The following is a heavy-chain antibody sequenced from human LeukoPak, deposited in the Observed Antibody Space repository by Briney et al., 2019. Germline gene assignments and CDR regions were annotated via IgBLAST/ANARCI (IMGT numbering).Heavy chain of an antibody. CDR1: GGSITIYY. J-gene: IGHJ4*02. Sequence: LRLFCTVSGGSITIYYWSWIRQPPGKGLEWIGYIYYSGSTNYNPPLKSRVSISVETSKNQFSLTLRSVTAADTAVYYCARHIPGNPYFDYWGQGTLVTVSS. CDR2: IYYSGST. CDR3: ARHIPGNPYFDY. V-gene: IGHV4-59*08. D-gene: IGHD2/OR15-2a*01.